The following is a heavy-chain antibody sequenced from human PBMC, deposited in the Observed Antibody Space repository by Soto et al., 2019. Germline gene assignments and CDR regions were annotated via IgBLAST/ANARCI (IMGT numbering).Heavy chain of an antibody. CDR1: GFTFSSYA. J-gene: IGHJ4*02. Sequence: QVQLVESGGGVVQPGRSLRLSCAASGFTFSSYAMHWVRQAPGKGLAWVAVISYDGSNKYYADSVKGRFTISRDNSKNTLYLQMNSLRAEDTAVYYCARRIQPYYFDYWGPGTLVTVSS. V-gene: IGHV3-30-3*01. CDR3: ARRIQPYYFDY. CDR2: ISYDGSNK. D-gene: IGHD5-18*01.